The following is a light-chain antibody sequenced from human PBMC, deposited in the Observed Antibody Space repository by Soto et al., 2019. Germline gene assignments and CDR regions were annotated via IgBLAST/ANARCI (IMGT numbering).Light chain of an antibody. CDR3: QSYDSGLRGV. J-gene: IGLJ3*02. CDR1: SSNIGAGYD. Sequence: QSVLTQPPSVSGAPGQRVTISCTGSSSNIGAGYDVHWYQQLPGTAPKLLIYGNSNRPSGVPDRFSGSKSGTSASLAITGLQAEDEADYYCQSYDSGLRGVFGGGTQLTVL. V-gene: IGLV1-40*01. CDR2: GNS.